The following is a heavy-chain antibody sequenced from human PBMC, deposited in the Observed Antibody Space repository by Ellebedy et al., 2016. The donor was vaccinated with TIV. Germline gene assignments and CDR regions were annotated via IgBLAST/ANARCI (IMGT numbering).Heavy chain of an antibody. J-gene: IGHJ3*02. CDR2: ISYDGSNK. D-gene: IGHD2-2*01. CDR1: GFTFSSYG. Sequence: GGSLRLSCAASGFTFSSYGMHWVRQAPGKGLEWVAVISYDGSNKYYADSVKGRFTISRDNSKNTLYLQMNNLRAEDTAIYYCAKDGGLGRYCVSASCYSNAFDKWGQGTMVTVSS. CDR3: AKDGGLGRYCVSASCYSNAFDK. V-gene: IGHV3-30*18.